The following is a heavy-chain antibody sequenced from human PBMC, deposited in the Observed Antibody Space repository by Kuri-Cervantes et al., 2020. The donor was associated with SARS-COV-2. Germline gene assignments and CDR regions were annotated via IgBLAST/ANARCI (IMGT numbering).Heavy chain of an antibody. V-gene: IGHV4-4*02. CDR3: ARASTYTFDI. D-gene: IGHD2-2*02. Sequence: GSLRLSCVVSGGAINTYNWWTWVRQSPGKGLQWIGEIFHDGSTKFNPSLSLRGRVTMSLDKSKNHVSLNLTSVTAADTAVYYCARASTYTFDIWGQGTLVTVSS. CDR2: IFHDGST. J-gene: IGHJ3*02. CDR1: GGAINTYNW.